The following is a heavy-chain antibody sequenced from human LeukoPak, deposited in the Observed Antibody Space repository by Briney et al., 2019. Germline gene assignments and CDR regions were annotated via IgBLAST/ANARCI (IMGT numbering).Heavy chain of an antibody. CDR2: ISGSGGST. J-gene: IGHJ6*02. CDR3: AKDFFADYSSSWYFGSGVVYYYGMDV. CDR1: GFTFSSYA. V-gene: IGHV3-23*01. D-gene: IGHD6-13*01. Sequence: PGGSLRLSCAASGFTFSSYAMSWVRQAPGKGLEWVSAISGSGGSTYYADSVKGRFTISRDNSKNTLYLQMNSLRAEDTAVYYCAKDFFADYSSSWYFGSGVVYYYGMDVWGQGTTVTVSS.